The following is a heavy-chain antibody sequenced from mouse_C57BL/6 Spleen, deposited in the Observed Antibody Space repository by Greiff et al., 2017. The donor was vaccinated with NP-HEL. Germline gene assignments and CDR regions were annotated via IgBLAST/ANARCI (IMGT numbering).Heavy chain of an antibody. CDR3: ARDLGWDGYYCDY. CDR2: ISAGGSYT. CDR1: GFTFSSYA. J-gene: IGHJ2*01. Sequence: EVQGVESGGGLVKPGGSLKLSCAASGFTFSSYAMSWVRQTPETRLEWVATISAGGSYTYYPDNVKGRFPISRDNAKNNLYLQMSHLKSEDTAMYYCARDLGWDGYYCDYWGQGTTLTVSS. V-gene: IGHV5-4*01. D-gene: IGHD4-1*01.